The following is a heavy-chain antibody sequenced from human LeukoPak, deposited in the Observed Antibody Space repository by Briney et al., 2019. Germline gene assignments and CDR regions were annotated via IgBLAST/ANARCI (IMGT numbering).Heavy chain of an antibody. CDR2: MNPNSGNT. CDR3: ARGEWELNDFDI. V-gene: IGHV1-8*03. D-gene: IGHD1-26*01. Sequence: ASVKVSCKASEYTYTSYDINWVRQATGQGLEWMGWMNPNSGNTGYAQKFQGRVTITRNTSISTAYMELSSLRSEDPAVYYCARGEWELNDFDIWGQGTMVTVSS. CDR1: EYTYTSYD. J-gene: IGHJ3*02.